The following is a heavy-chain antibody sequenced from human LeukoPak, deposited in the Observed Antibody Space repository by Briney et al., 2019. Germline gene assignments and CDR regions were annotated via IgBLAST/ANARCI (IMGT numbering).Heavy chain of an antibody. Sequence: ASVKVSCKASGYTFTSYDINWVRQATGQGLEWMGWMNPNSGNTGYAQKFQGRVTMTRNTSISTVYMELSSLRSEDTAVYYCARDTYYYDSSGYENEYYFDYWGQGTLVTVSS. D-gene: IGHD3-22*01. CDR3: ARDTYYYDSSGYENEYYFDY. CDR1: GYTFTSYD. V-gene: IGHV1-8*01. CDR2: MNPNSGNT. J-gene: IGHJ4*02.